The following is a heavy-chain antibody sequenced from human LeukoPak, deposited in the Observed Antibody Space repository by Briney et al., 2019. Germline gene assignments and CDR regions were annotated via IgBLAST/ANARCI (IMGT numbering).Heavy chain of an antibody. J-gene: IGHJ4*02. D-gene: IGHD4-17*01. Sequence: GSLRLSCAASGFTFSDYYMSWIRQAPGKGLEWIGSIYYSGSTYYNPSLKSRVTISVDTSKNQFSLKLSSVTAADTAVYYCARLGPTPTTPRWGQGTLVTVPS. CDR3: ARLGPTPTTPR. CDR1: GFTFSDYY. V-gene: IGHV4-39*01. CDR2: IYYSGST.